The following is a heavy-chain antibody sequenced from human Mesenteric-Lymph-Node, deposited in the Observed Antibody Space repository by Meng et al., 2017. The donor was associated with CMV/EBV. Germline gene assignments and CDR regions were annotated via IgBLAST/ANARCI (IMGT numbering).Heavy chain of an antibody. J-gene: IGHJ4*02. CDR2: VIPVFGTP. V-gene: IGHV1-69*01. CDR1: GSSFTRYD. Sequence: KSPGSSFTRYDSTWVRQAPGQGLEWMGGVIPVFGTPNYAQRFQGRLTITADDSTSTAYMELSSLTSEDTAVYYCARRNYDILTGAFDYWGQGTLVTVSS. D-gene: IGHD3-9*01. CDR3: ARRNYDILTGAFDY.